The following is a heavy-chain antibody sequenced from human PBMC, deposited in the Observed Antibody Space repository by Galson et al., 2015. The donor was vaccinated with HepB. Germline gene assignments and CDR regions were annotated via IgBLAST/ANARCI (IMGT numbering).Heavy chain of an antibody. D-gene: IGHD4-17*01. CDR3: ARVRDGLALDAFDI. CDR2: ITGGANYI. CDR1: GFTFRSYI. Sequence: SLRLSCAASGFTFRSYIMHWVRQAPGKGPEWVSSITGGANYINYADLVKGRFTVSRDNARNSLFLQMNSLGADDTAVYYCARVRDGLALDAFDIWGQGTMVTVSS. J-gene: IGHJ3*02. V-gene: IGHV3-21*01.